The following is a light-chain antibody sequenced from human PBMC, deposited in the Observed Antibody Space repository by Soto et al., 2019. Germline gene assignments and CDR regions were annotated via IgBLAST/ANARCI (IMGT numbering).Light chain of an antibody. CDR1: QSIRSN. V-gene: IGKV3-15*01. Sequence: EIVMTQSPATLSVSPGERATLSCRASQSIRSNLAWYQQKPGQAPRHLIYGASTRATGVPARFSGSGSGTEFTLPISSLQSEDFAVYYCQHYNNWPPWTFGQGTTVEIK. CDR2: GAS. J-gene: IGKJ1*01. CDR3: QHYNNWPPWT.